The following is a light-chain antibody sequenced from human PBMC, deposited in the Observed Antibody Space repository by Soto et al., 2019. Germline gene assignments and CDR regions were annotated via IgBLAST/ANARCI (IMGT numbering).Light chain of an antibody. J-gene: IGKJ2*01. CDR2: DAS. V-gene: IGKV3-11*01. CDR1: QSVSSY. CDR3: QQRRNWPPYT. Sequence: EIVLTQSPATLSLSPGERATLSCRASQSVSSYLAWYQQKPGQAPRLLIYDASNRATGIPARFSGSGSGTDFTLTISSLEPEDFAVYDCQQRRNWPPYTFGQGTKLEIK.